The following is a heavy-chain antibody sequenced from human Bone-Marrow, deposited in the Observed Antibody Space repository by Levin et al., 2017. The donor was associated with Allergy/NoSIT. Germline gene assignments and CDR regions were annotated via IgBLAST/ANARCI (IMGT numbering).Heavy chain of an antibody. CDR3: VRGELGFDY. D-gene: IGHD1-26*01. CDR2: ISSSSSYT. J-gene: IGHJ4*02. V-gene: IGHV3-11*05. Sequence: GGSLRLSCAASGFTFSDYYMSWIRQAPGKGLEWVSYISSSSSYTNHADSVKGRFTISRDNAKNSLYLQMNSLRAEDTAVYYCVRGELGFDYWGQGTLVTVSS. CDR1: GFTFSDYY.